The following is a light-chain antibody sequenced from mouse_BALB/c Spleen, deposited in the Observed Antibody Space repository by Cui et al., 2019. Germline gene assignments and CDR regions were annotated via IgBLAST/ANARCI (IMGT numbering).Light chain of an antibody. CDR1: QDINSY. J-gene: IGKJ2*01. CDR3: LQYDEFPYT. Sequence: DIKMTQSLSSMYASLGERVTITCKASQDINSYLSWFQQKPRKSPKTLIYRANRLVDGVPSRFSGSGSGQDYSLTISSLEYEDMGIYYCLQYDEFPYTFGGGTKLEIK. V-gene: IGKV14-111*01. CDR2: RAN.